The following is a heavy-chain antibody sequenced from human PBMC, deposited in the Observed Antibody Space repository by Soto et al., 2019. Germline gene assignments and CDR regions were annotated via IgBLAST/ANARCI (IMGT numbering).Heavy chain of an antibody. D-gene: IGHD3-10*01. V-gene: IGHV3-23*01. CDR1: GFTFSSYA. CDR2: ISGSGGST. CDR3: AGSVGELLYKTYYFDY. J-gene: IGHJ4*02. Sequence: GGSLRLSCAASGFTFSSYAMSWVRQAPGKGLEWVSAISGSGGSTYYADSVKGRFTISRDNSKNTLYLQMNSLRAEDTAVYYCAGSVGELLYKTYYFDYWGQGTLVTVSS.